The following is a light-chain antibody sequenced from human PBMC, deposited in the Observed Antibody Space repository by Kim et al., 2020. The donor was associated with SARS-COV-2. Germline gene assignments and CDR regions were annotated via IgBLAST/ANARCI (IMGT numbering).Light chain of an antibody. CDR1: SLLIYY. J-gene: IGLJ2*01. Sequence: AFRQTVRLPSQRHSLLIYYATSYHHKPGQAPIVFIYGKNNRPSVIPHPFSGSSSANPASLTITGTQAGDESDYYCNSRGSNDNVFFGGGTQLTVL. CDR2: GKN. V-gene: IGLV3-19*01. CDR3: NSRGSNDNVF.